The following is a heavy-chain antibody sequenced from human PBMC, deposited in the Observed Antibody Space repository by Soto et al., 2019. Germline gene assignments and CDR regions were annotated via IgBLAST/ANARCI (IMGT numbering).Heavy chain of an antibody. J-gene: IGHJ5*02. V-gene: IGHV3-23*01. CDR1: GFTFSSYA. D-gene: IGHD6-13*01. CDR2: ISASGGST. Sequence: EVQLLESGGDLVQPGGSLRLSCAASGFTFSSYAMSWVRQTPGKGLGWVSAISASGGSTYYADSVKGRFTISRDNSKNTLYLQMNSLRVEYTAVYYCAKDPAATGPYNWFDPWGQGTLVTVSS. CDR3: AKDPAATGPYNWFDP.